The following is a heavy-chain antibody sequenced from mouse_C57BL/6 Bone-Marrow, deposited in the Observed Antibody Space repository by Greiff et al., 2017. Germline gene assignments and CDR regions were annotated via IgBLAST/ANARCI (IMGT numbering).Heavy chain of an antibody. J-gene: IGHJ2*01. D-gene: IGHD1-1*01. CDR3: ARHGTTVVATDY. V-gene: IGHV5-6*02. CDR1: GFTFSSYG. CDR2: ISSGGSYT. Sequence: EVKLVESGGDLVKPGGSLKLSCAASGFTFSSYGMSWVRQTPDKRLEWVATISSGGSYTYYPDSVKGRFTISRDNAKNTLYPQMSSLKSEDTAMYYCARHGTTVVATDYWGQGTTLTVSS.